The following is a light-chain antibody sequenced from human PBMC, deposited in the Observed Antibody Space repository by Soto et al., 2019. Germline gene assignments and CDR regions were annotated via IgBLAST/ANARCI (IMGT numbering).Light chain of an antibody. CDR2: DAS. CDR1: QTFSSH. J-gene: IGKJ5*01. Sequence: EIVLTQSPATLSLSPGDRATLSCRASQTFSSHLAWYQQKPGQAPRLLIYDASKRATGIPARFSGRGSGTDFTLTISSLEPEDFEVYYCQQRSNWPPVITFGQGTRLEIK. V-gene: IGKV3-11*01. CDR3: QQRSNWPPVIT.